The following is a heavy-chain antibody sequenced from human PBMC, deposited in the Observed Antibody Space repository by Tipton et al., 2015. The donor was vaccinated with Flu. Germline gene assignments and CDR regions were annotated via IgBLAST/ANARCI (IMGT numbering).Heavy chain of an antibody. D-gene: IGHD2-2*01. CDR2: ISHSGST. CDR3: ARGQVACTSVSCENPWFRGYRYYYMDV. Sequence: TLSLTCAVYDGSFSGYYWTWIRQPPGKGLEWIGEISHSGSTDYNPSLKSRVTISVDTSKNQFSLNLSSVTAADTAVYYCARGQVACTSVSCENPWFRGYRYYYMDVWGKGTTVVVS. CDR1: DGSFSGYY. V-gene: IGHV4-34*01. J-gene: IGHJ6*03.